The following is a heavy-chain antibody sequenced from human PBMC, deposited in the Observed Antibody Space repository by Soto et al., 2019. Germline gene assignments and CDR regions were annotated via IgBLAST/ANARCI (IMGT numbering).Heavy chain of an antibody. CDR2: IRSKANSYAT. J-gene: IGHJ6*02. Sequence: GGSLRLSCAASGFTFSGSAMHWVRQASGKGLEWVGRIRSKANSYATAYAASVKGRFTISRDDSKNTAYLQMNSLKTEDTAVYYCTRHGDGYCSSTSCYGYGMDVWGQGTTVTVSS. CDR1: GFTFSGSA. CDR3: TRHGDGYCSSTSCYGYGMDV. V-gene: IGHV3-73*01. D-gene: IGHD2-2*01.